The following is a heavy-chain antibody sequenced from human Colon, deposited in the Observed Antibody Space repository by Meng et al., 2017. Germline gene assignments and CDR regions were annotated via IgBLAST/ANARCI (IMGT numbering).Heavy chain of an antibody. J-gene: IGHJ4*02. Sequence: HRVASGGGLVQPGGSLRLSCAASGFTFDSYAMNWVRQAPGKGLDWVSLISVSGDVTYYADSVRGRFTISRDNSKNTLYLQLNSPRAEDTAVYYCARAPTGTTKIFDYWGQGTLVTVSS. CDR2: ISVSGDVT. CDR1: GFTFDSYA. D-gene: IGHD1-7*01. V-gene: IGHV3-23*04. CDR3: ARAPTGTTKIFDY.